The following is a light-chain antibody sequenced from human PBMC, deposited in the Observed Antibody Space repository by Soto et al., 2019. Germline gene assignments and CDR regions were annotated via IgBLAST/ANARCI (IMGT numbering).Light chain of an antibody. CDR2: EDN. CDR1: SGSIASNY. J-gene: IGLJ7*01. CDR3: QFYDSSNAV. V-gene: IGLV6-57*04. Sequence: NFMLTQPHSVSDSPGKTVTISCNRSSGSIASNYVQWYQQRPGSAPTTVIYEDNQRPSGVPDRFSGSIDSSSNSASLTISGLKTEDEADYYCQFYDSSNAVFGGGTQLTVL.